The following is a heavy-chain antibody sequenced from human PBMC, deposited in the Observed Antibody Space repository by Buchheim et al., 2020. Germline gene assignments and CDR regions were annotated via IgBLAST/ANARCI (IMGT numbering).Heavy chain of an antibody. CDR2: ISYDGSNK. D-gene: IGHD6-13*01. V-gene: IGHV3-30*18. Sequence: QVQLVESGGGVVQPGRSLRLSCAASGFTFSSYGMHWVRQAPGKGLEWVAVISYDGSNKYYADSVKGRFTISRDNSKNTLYLQMNSLRADDAAVYYCAKDHGLIAAAEDDSWGQGTL. CDR1: GFTFSSYG. CDR3: AKDHGLIAAAEDDS. J-gene: IGHJ4*02.